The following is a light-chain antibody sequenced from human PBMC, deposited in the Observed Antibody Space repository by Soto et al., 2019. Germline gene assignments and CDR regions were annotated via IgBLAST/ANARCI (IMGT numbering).Light chain of an antibody. CDR3: SSYTGRSTIV. Sequence: QSALTQPASVSGSPGQSISISCAGSSSDVGGYNYVSWYQQHPGKAPKLIIFDVSDRPSGVSHRFSGSKSGITASLTISGLQAEYAADYCCSSYTGRSTIVFGPGTKLTVL. CDR1: SSDVGGYNY. J-gene: IGLJ1*01. CDR2: DVS. V-gene: IGLV2-14*03.